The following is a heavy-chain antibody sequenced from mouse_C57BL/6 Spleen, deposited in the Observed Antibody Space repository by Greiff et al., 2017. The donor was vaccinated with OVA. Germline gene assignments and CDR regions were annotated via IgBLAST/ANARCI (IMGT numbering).Heavy chain of an antibody. J-gene: IGHJ2*01. CDR1: GYSITSGYY. V-gene: IGHV3-6*01. Sequence: EVKLMESGPGLVKPSQSLSLTCSVTGYSITSGYYWNWIRQFPGNKLEWMGYISYDGSNNYNPSLKNRISITRDTSKNQFFLKLNSVTTEDTATYYCAITTVYYFDYWGQGTTLTVSS. D-gene: IGHD1-1*01. CDR3: AITTVYYFDY. CDR2: ISYDGSN.